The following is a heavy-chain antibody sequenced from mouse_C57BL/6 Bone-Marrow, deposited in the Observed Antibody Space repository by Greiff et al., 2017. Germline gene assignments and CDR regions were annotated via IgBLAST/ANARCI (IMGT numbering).Heavy chain of an antibody. J-gene: IGHJ4*01. CDR1: GFSLTSYA. V-gene: IGHV2-9-1*01. Sequence: VKLQESGPGLVAPSQSLSITCTVSGFSLTSYAISWVRQPPGKGLAWLGVIWTGGGTNYNSALKSRLSISKDNSKSQVFLKMNSLQTDDTARYYCARTSYDYDGYYYAMDYWGQGTAVTVSS. D-gene: IGHD2-4*01. CDR2: IWTGGGT. CDR3: ARTSYDYDGYYYAMDY.